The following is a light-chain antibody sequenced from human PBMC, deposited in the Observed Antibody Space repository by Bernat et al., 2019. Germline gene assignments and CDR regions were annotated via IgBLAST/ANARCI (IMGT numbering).Light chain of an antibody. V-gene: IGKV1-33*01. J-gene: IGKJ1*01. CDR2: DAS. CDR3: QQ. CDR1: QDISNY. Sequence: DIQMTQSPSSLSASVGDRVTITCQASQDISNYLNWYQQKPGKAPKLLIYDASNLETGVPSRFSGSGSGTDFTFTISSLQPEDIATYYCQQFGQGTKVEIK.